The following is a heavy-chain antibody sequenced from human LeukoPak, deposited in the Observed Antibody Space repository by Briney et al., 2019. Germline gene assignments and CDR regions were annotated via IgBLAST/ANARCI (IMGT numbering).Heavy chain of an antibody. J-gene: IGHJ4*02. CDR3: ARDLLIRIWSSDN. Sequence: SVKGRFTISRDNARSSLYLQMNSLRAEDTAVYYCARDLLIRIWSSDNWGQGTLVTVSS. V-gene: IGHV3-11*06. D-gene: IGHD5-18*01.